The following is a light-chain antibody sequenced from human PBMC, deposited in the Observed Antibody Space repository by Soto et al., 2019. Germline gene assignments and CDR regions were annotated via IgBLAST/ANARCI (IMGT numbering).Light chain of an antibody. CDR3: SSYTSSSTVL. J-gene: IGLJ2*01. CDR1: SSDVGGYNY. CDR2: DVS. V-gene: IGLV2-14*01. Sequence: QSALTQPASVSGSPGQSITISCTGTSSDVGGYNYVSWYQQHPGKAPKLTIYDVSNRPSGVSNRFSGSNSGNTASLTISGLQAENKSDYYCSSYTSSSTVLFGGGTKLTVL.